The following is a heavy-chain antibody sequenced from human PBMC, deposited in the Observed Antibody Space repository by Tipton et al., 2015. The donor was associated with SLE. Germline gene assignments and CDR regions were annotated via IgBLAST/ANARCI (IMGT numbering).Heavy chain of an antibody. J-gene: IGHJ4*02. CDR2: IYYTGDT. CDR3: ARIIGRYYLVGFRFDY. D-gene: IGHD1-26*01. CDR1: GGSISRSSYY. Sequence: TLSLTCTVSGGSISRSSYYWGWIRQPPGKGLEWIGSIYYTGDTYYNPSLKSRVTVSVDTSKNQFSLNLRSVTAADTAVYYCARIIGRYYLVGFRFDYWGPGALVTVSS. V-gene: IGHV4-39*07.